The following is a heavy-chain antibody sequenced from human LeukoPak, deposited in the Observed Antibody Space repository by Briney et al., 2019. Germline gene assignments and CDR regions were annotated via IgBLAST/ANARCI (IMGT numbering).Heavy chain of an antibody. V-gene: IGHV4-39*01. Sequence: SETLSLTCAVSDGSISSNYYFWSWIRQPPGRGLEYIVTISFNGNTYYNPSLMSRLTISVDTSKRHFSLRLSSMTATDSAVYFCARHRDAYYYDDYWGRGTLVTVSS. D-gene: IGHD3-22*01. J-gene: IGHJ4*02. CDR1: DGSISSNYYF. CDR3: ARHRDAYYYDDY. CDR2: ISFNGNT.